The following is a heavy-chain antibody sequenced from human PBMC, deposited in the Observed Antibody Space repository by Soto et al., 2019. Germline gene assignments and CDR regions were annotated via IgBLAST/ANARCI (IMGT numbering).Heavy chain of an antibody. CDR1: GGSISSGGYY. Sequence: QVQLQESGPGLVKPSQTLSLTCTVSGGSISSGGYYWRWIRQQPGKGPEWIGYIYYSGSTYYNPSLKSRVTISVDTSKNHFSLKLSSVTAADTAVYYCAKYCSSTSCYSGWGQGTLVTVSS. D-gene: IGHD2-2*01. CDR3: AKYCSSTSCYSG. J-gene: IGHJ4*02. CDR2: IYYSGST. V-gene: IGHV4-31*03.